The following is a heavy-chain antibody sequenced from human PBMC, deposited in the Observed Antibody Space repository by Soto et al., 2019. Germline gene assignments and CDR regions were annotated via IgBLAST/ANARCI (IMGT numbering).Heavy chain of an antibody. Sequence: ASVKLSCKASGYPFGTYAITWVRQAPGQGLEWVGWISTNSGNTYYAQNFQGRVTLTTDTSTTTAYMEFRSLTSDDTALYYCARAYNGHSEGFDHSGQGALVRVSS. J-gene: IGHJ4*02. D-gene: IGHD1-1*01. CDR2: ISTNSGNT. CDR1: GYPFGTYA. CDR3: ARAYNGHSEGFDH. V-gene: IGHV1-18*04.